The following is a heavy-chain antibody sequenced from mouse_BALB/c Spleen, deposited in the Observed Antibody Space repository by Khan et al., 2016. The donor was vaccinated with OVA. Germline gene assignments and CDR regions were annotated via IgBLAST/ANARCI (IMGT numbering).Heavy chain of an antibody. CDR1: GFTFSSYA. CDR3: ARVYTSSGVDY. J-gene: IGHJ2*01. D-gene: IGHD1-1*01. Sequence: EVELVESGGGLVKPGGSLKLSCAASGFTFSSYAMSWVRQTPEKRLEWVASISSGGSTYYPDSVKGRFTISRDNARNILYLQMSSLRSEDTAMYYCARVYTSSGVDYWGQGTTLTVSS. V-gene: IGHV5-6-5*01. CDR2: ISSGGST.